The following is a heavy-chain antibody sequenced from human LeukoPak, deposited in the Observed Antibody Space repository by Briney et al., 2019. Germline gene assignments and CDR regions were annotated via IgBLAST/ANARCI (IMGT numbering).Heavy chain of an antibody. CDR3: ARAEYGDYGWTYYFDY. CDR1: GFTFSSYA. D-gene: IGHD4-17*01. J-gene: IGHJ4*02. V-gene: IGHV3-30-3*01. Sequence: PGGSLRLSCAASGFTFSSYAMHCVRQAPGKGLEWVAVISYDGSNKYYADSVKGRFTISRDNSKNTLYLQMNSLRAEDTAVYYCARAEYGDYGWTYYFDYRGQGTLVTVSS. CDR2: ISYDGSNK.